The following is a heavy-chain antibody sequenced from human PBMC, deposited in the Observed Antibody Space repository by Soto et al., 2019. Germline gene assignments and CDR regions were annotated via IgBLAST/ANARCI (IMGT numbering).Heavy chain of an antibody. CDR2: ISWNSGNI. Sequence: EVQVVESGGGLVQPGRSLRLSCAVSGFTFDDYAMHWVRQAPGKGLEWVSGISWNSGNIDYADSVKGRFTISRDNAKNSIYLQMNSLRVEDTALYYCEKDRKGGGGNSYGYGMDVWGQGTTVIVSS. V-gene: IGHV3-9*01. CDR1: GFTFDDYA. D-gene: IGHD5-18*01. J-gene: IGHJ6*02. CDR3: EKDRKGGGGNSYGYGMDV.